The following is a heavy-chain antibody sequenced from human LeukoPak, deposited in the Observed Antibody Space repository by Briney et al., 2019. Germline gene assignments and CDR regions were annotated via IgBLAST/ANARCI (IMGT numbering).Heavy chain of an antibody. V-gene: IGHV4-59*11. CDR3: ARDVGARLPGY. Sequence: SETLSLTCSVSGDSISMHYWSWIRQPPGKGLEWIGYIDHTGSTNYNPSLNSRVTISRDMSKNHFSLELNSVTAADTAVYYCARDVGARLPGYWGQGILVTVSS. CDR2: IDHTGST. CDR1: GDSISMHY. D-gene: IGHD6-6*01. J-gene: IGHJ4*02.